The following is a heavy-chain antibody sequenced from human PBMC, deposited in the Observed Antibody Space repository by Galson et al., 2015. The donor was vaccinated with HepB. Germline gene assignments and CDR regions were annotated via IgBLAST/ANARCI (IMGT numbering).Heavy chain of an antibody. D-gene: IGHD5-18*01. Sequence: CAISGDSVSSNSAAWNWIRQSPSRGLEWLGRTYYRSKWYNDYAVSVKSRITINPDTSKNQFSLQLNSVTPEDTAVYYCASQFPQQGGYSYGYLGAIQFGWFDPWGQGTLVTVSS. J-gene: IGHJ5*02. CDR1: GDSVSSNSAA. V-gene: IGHV6-1*01. CDR2: TYYRSKWYN. CDR3: ASQFPQQGGYSYGYLGAIQFGWFDP.